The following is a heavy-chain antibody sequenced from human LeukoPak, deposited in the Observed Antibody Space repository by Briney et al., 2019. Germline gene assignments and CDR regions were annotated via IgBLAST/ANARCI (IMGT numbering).Heavy chain of an antibody. CDR3: ARGRTVGGLPHHYYMDV. CDR1: GGSITSYY. CDR2: IYFSGTT. D-gene: IGHD4-11*01. Sequence: PSETLSLTCTVSGGSITSYYWSWIRQPPGKGLEWFGYIYFSGTTNYNPSLKSRVTMSVDTSKNQFSLKVTSVTAADTAVYYCARGRTVGGLPHHYYMDVWGKGTTVTVSS. V-gene: IGHV4-59*01. J-gene: IGHJ6*03.